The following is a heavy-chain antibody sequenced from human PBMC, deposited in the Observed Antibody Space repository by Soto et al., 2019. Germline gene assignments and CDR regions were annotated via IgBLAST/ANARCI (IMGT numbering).Heavy chain of an antibody. CDR2: IYYSGST. Sequence: SETLSLTCTVSGGSISSYYWSWIRQPPGKGLEWIGYIYYSGSTNYNPSLKSRVTISVDTPKNQFSLKLSSVTAADTAVYYCAREILDTAMVEFNWFDPCGQGTLVTVSS. CDR3: AREILDTAMVEFNWFDP. J-gene: IGHJ5*02. V-gene: IGHV4-59*01. D-gene: IGHD5-18*01. CDR1: GGSISSYY.